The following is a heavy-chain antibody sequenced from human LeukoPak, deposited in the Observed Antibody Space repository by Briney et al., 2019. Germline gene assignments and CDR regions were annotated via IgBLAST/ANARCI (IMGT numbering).Heavy chain of an antibody. D-gene: IGHD4-23*01. CDR3: ARGRDYGGSFGRAFDI. V-gene: IGHV3-48*02. Sequence: GGSLRLSCAASGFTFSSYNMNWVRQAPGKGLEWVSYVSSSSSTLNYADSVKGRFTISRDNAKNSLFLQMNSLRDEDTAVYYCARGRDYGGSFGRAFDIWGQGTMVTVSS. J-gene: IGHJ3*02. CDR1: GFTFSSYN. CDR2: VSSSSSTL.